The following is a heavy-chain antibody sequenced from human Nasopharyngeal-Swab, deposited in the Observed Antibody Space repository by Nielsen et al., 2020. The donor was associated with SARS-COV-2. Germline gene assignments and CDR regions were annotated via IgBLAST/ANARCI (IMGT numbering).Heavy chain of an antibody. Sequence: ASVNVSCKASGYTFNGYYMHWVRQAPGQGLEWMGWINPNSGGTNYAQKFQGRVTMTRDTSISTAYMELSRLRSDDTAVYYCARWGSGSRGFDYWGQGTLVTVSS. CDR3: ARWGSGSRGFDY. D-gene: IGHD6-19*01. J-gene: IGHJ4*02. CDR2: INPNSGGT. V-gene: IGHV1-2*02. CDR1: GYTFNGYY.